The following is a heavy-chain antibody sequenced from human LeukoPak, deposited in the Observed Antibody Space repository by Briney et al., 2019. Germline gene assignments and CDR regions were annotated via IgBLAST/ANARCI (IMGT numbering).Heavy chain of an antibody. J-gene: IGHJ4*02. Sequence: SETLSLTCTVSGGSISSYYWGWIRQPPGKGLEWIGNIYYTGSTYYNASLQSRVTISIDMSKNQFSLRLSSVTAADTAMYYCVKSGGYGLIDYWGQGTLVTVSS. V-gene: IGHV4-59*04. CDR2: IYYTGST. CDR1: GGSISSYY. D-gene: IGHD6-19*01. CDR3: VKSGGYGLIDY.